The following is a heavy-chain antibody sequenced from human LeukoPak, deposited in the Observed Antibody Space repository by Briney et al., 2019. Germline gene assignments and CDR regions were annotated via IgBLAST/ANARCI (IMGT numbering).Heavy chain of an antibody. D-gene: IGHD2-2*01. CDR2: IYYSGST. CDR3: ARDYCSSTSCLFDY. V-gene: IGHV4-31*03. CDR1: GGSISSGGYY. J-gene: IGHJ4*02. Sequence: SETLSLTCTVSGGSISSGGYYWSWIRQHPGKGLEWIGYIYYSGSTYYNPSLKSRVTISVDTSKNQFSLKLSSVTAADTAVYYCARDYCSSTSCLFDYWGQGTLVTVSS.